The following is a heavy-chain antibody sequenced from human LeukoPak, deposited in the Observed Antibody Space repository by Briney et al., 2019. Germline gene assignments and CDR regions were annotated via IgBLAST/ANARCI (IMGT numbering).Heavy chain of an antibody. J-gene: IGHJ4*02. CDR2: INHSGST. D-gene: IGHD2-15*01. CDR1: GGSFSGYY. Sequence: SETLSLTCAVYGGSFSGYYWSWIRQPPGKGLEWIGEINHSGSTNYNPSLKSRVTISVDTSKNQFSLKLSSVTAADTAVYYCARGRPSGGYDFRAATRAGPFDYWGQGTLVTVSS. CDR3: ARGRPSGGYDFRAATRAGPFDY. V-gene: IGHV4-34*01.